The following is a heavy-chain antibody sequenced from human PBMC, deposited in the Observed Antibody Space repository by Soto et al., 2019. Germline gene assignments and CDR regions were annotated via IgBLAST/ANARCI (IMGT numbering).Heavy chain of an antibody. D-gene: IGHD2-15*01. CDR1: GGSISSYY. Sequence: SETLSLTCTVSGGSISSYYWSWIRQPPGKGLEWIGYIYYSGSTNYNPSLKSRVTISVDTSKNQFSLKLSSVTAADTAVYYCARNKRVVVAATDWFDPWGQGTLVTVSS. J-gene: IGHJ5*02. V-gene: IGHV4-59*01. CDR2: IYYSGST. CDR3: ARNKRVVVAATDWFDP.